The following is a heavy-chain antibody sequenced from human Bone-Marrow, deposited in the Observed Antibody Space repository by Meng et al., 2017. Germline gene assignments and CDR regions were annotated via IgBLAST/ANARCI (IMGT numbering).Heavy chain of an antibody. CDR1: GYSLASYW. J-gene: IGHJ4*02. D-gene: IGHD6-19*01. V-gene: IGHV5-51*01. CDR2: IYPGDSDT. CDR3: ATSYRSGWYYFDY. Sequence: GESLKIPCKGSGYSLASYWIGWVRQMPGKGLEWMGIIYPGDSDTRYNPSFQGQVTISADKSISTAYLQWSSLKASDTAMYYCATSYRSGWYYFDYWGQGTLVTVSS.